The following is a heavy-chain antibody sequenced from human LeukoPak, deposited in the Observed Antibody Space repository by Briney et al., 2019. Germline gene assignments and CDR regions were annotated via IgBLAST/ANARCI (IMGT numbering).Heavy chain of an antibody. V-gene: IGHV4-4*02. D-gene: IGHD1-7*01. J-gene: IGHJ5*02. Sequence: SETLSLTCAVSGGSISSSNWWSWVRQPPGKGLEWIGEIYHSGSTNYNPSLKSRVTISVDTSKNQFSLKLSSVTAADTAVYYCARDVYNWNYVVWFDPWGQGTLVTVSS. CDR2: IYHSGST. CDR3: ARDVYNWNYVVWFDP. CDR1: GGSISSSNW.